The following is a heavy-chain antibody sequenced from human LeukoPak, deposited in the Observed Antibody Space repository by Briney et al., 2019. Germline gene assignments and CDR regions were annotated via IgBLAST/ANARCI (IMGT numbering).Heavy chain of an antibody. Sequence: GGSLRLSCAASGFTFSSYWVHWVRQAPGKGLVWVSRINSDGSSTSYADSVKGRFTISRDNSKNTLYLQMNSLRAEDTAVYYCAKVPAYGGNSNYFDYWGQGTLVTVSS. CDR2: INSDGSST. CDR1: GFTFSSYW. J-gene: IGHJ4*02. V-gene: IGHV3-74*01. CDR3: AKVPAYGGNSNYFDY. D-gene: IGHD4-23*01.